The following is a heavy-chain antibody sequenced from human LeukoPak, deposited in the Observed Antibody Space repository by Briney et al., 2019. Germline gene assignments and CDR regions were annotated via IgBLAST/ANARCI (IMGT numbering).Heavy chain of an antibody. CDR3: ARQHLVTLYCYYYGMDV. V-gene: IGHV3-48*03. CDR2: ISSSGSTI. Sequence: GGSLRLSPALSGFTLSRYETDSGSQAPGQGLEWVSYISSSGSTIYYADSVKGRFTISRDNAKNSLYLRMSSLRAGDTAVDYCARQHLVTLYCYYYGMDVWGQGTTVTVSS. CDR1: GFTLSRYE. D-gene: IGHD2/OR15-2a*01. J-gene: IGHJ6*02.